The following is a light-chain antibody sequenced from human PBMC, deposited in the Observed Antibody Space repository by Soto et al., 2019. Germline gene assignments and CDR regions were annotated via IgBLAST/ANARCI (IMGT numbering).Light chain of an antibody. CDR1: SSDVGGYNY. J-gene: IGLJ1*01. Sequence: QSALTQPPSASGSPGQSVTISCTGTSSDVGGYNYVSWYQQHPGKAPKLMIYEVSKRPSGVPDRFSGSKSGNTASLTVSGLQAVDEADYQRSSSACRNTGGFGTGIKVNV. CDR2: EVS. V-gene: IGLV2-8*01. CDR3: SSSACRNTGG.